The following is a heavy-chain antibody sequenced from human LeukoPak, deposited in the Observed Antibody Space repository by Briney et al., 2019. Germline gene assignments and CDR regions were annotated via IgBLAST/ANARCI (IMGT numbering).Heavy chain of an antibody. CDR2: ISGSGRGGNT. D-gene: IGHD3-3*01. V-gene: IGHV3-23*01. Sequence: PGGSLRLSCAASGFTFSSYSMNWVRQAPGKGLEWVSNISGSGRGGNTYYADSVKGRFTISRDNSKNTLYLQMNTLRADDTAVYYCAKSGLNRFDPWGQGTLVTVSS. CDR1: GFTFSSYS. J-gene: IGHJ5*02. CDR3: AKSGLNRFDP.